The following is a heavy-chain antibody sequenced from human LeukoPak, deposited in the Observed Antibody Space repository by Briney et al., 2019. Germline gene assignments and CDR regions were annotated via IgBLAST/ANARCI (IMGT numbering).Heavy chain of an antibody. Sequence: GASVKVSCKASGYTFTSYDINWVRQATGQGLERMGWMNPNSGNTGYAQKFQGRVTMTRNTSISTAYMELSSLRSEDTAVYYCARVGYYESSGYYEYWGQGTLVTVSS. CDR2: MNPNSGNT. V-gene: IGHV1-8*01. D-gene: IGHD3-22*01. CDR1: GYTFTSYD. J-gene: IGHJ4*02. CDR3: ARVGYYESSGYYEY.